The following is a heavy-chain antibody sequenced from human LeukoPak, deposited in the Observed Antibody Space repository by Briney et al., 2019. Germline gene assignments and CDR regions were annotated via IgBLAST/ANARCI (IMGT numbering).Heavy chain of an antibody. J-gene: IGHJ6*03. CDR3: ARQHDSYYYYYIDV. CDR1: GYSISNGYY. V-gene: IGHV4-38-2*01. CDR2: LYHSDSA. Sequence: SETLSLTCAVSGYSISNGYYWVWIRQSPGRGLEWIGSLYHSDSAYYNTSLRSRVSMSVDTSKNQFSLTLSFVTAADTAVYYCARQHDSYYYYYIDVWGSGTTVTVSS.